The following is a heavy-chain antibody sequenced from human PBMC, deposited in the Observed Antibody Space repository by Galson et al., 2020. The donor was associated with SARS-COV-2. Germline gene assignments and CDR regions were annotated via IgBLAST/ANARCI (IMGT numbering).Heavy chain of an antibody. D-gene: IGHD2-21*02. Sequence: SETLSLTCNVSDGSLSGCSHYWSWIRPPPGQGLEWISFIHYIGTTFYNVSLKSRVTISLATSENQFSLKVTSVTAADTAVYYCASTCADCHYWYFDLWGRGTLVTVSS. V-gene: IGHV4-31*02. CDR3: ASTCADCHYWYFDL. CDR1: DGSLSGCSHY. J-gene: IGHJ2*01. CDR2: IHYIGTT.